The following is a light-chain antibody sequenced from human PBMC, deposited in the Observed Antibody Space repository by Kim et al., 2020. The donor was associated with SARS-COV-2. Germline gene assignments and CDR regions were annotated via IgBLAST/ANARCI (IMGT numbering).Light chain of an antibody. CDR3: AAWDDSLNGWV. Sequence: ELTQPPSASGTPGQRVTISCSGSSSNIGSNTVNWYQQLPGTAPKLLIYSNNQRPSGVPDRFSGSKSGTSASLAISGLQSEDEADYYCAAWDDSLNGWVFGGVTQLTVL. J-gene: IGLJ3*02. CDR1: SSNIGSNT. V-gene: IGLV1-44*01. CDR2: SNN.